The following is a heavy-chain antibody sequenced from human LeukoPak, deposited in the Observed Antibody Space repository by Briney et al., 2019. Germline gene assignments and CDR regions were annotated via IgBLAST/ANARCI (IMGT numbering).Heavy chain of an antibody. D-gene: IGHD6-13*01. V-gene: IGHV3-48*01. Sequence: GGSLRLSCAASGFTFNIYGMSWVRQAPGKGLEWVSYISSSSAVYYADSVKGRFTISRDNAKNSLYLQMNSLSAEDTAVYYCTRDWGGVAAGIDYWGQGTLVTVSS. J-gene: IGHJ4*02. CDR1: GFTFNIYG. CDR2: ISSSSAV. CDR3: TRDWGGVAAGIDY.